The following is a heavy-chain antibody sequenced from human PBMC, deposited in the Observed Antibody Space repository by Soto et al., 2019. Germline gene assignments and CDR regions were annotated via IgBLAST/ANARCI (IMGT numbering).Heavy chain of an antibody. CDR1: VFTFSNYA. CDR2: ISSAVNT. CDR3: AKQVRDGTSSPYYFDY. D-gene: IGHD6-6*01. Sequence: GWSLRLSCSGSVFTFSNYAMSWFRQAPGKGLEWVSAISSAVNTYYADSVKGRFTISRDNSKDTLSLQMNSLRAEDTAVYYCAKQVRDGTSSPYYFDYWGQGTLVTVSS. V-gene: IGHV3-23*01. J-gene: IGHJ4*02.